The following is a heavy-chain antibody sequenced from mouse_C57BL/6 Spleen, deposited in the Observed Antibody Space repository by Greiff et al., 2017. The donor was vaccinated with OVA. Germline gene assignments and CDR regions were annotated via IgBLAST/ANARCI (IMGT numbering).Heavy chain of an antibody. D-gene: IGHD2-5*01. J-gene: IGHJ4*01. CDR1: GYTFTSYW. CDR2: IYPGSGST. CDR3: ARSYSNYDYAMDY. Sequence: QVQLQQPGAELVKPGASVKMSCKASGYTFTSYWITWVKQRPGQGLAWLGAIYPGSGSTNYNEKFKSKATLTVDTSSSTAYMQLSRLTAEDSAVYYCARSYSNYDYAMDYWGQGTSVTVSS. V-gene: IGHV1-55*01.